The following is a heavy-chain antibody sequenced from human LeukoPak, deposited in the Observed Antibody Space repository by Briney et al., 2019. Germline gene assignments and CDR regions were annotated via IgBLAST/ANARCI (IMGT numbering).Heavy chain of an antibody. Sequence: GGSVRLSCVVSGFTFSSYWMSWVRRAPGKGLEWVANIKQDGTEKYYVDSVKGRFTISRDNAKNSLYLQMNSLRAEDTAVYYCAELGITMIGGVWGKGTTVTISS. CDR3: AELGITMIGGV. J-gene: IGHJ6*04. CDR1: GFTFSSYW. D-gene: IGHD3-10*02. CDR2: IKQDGTEK. V-gene: IGHV3-7*01.